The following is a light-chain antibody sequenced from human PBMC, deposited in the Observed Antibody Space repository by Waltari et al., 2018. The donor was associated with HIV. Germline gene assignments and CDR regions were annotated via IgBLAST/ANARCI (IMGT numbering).Light chain of an antibody. Sequence: SVVTQPASVSGFPGQSVTISCTGTDSDFGYGNFVSWYQQHPGKAPKVILFEVDSRASGVDDRFSGSKSGNTASLTTSGLRTEDEANYYCSSFTKDFTVIFGGGTKVTIL. J-gene: IGLJ2*01. CDR1: DSDFGYGNF. V-gene: IGLV2-14*03. CDR2: EVD. CDR3: SSFTKDFTVI.